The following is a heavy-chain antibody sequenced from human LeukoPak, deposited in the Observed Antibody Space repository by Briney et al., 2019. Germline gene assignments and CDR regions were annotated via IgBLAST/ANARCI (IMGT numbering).Heavy chain of an antibody. CDR2: ISSSGTTI. J-gene: IGHJ4*02. Sequence: GGSLRLSCAVSGFTSSDYEINWVRQTPGKGLEWVSYISSSGTTIYYADSVRGRFTISRDNAKNSLYLQMSSLRAEDTAVYFCARGVGNGYIDYWGQGTLVTVSS. CDR3: ARGVGNGYIDY. V-gene: IGHV3-48*03. CDR1: GFTSSDYE. D-gene: IGHD2-8*01.